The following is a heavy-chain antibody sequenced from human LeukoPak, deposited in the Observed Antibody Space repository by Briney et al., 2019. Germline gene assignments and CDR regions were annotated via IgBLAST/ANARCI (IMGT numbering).Heavy chain of an antibody. CDR1: GFSFSGHW. J-gene: IGHJ4*02. V-gene: IGHV3-21*01. Sequence: GGSLRLSCTASGFSFSGHWMHWARQLPGKGLEWVSSISSSSSYIYYADSVKGRFTISRDNAKNSLYLQMNSLRAEDTAVYYCATELGEAAPLDYWGQGTLVTVSS. CDR3: ATELGEAAPLDY. D-gene: IGHD7-27*01. CDR2: ISSSSSYI.